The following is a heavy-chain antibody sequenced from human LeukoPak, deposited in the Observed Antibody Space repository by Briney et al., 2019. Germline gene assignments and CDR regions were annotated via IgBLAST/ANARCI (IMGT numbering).Heavy chain of an antibody. D-gene: IGHD4-17*01. Sequence: QSGGSLRLSCAASGFTFSSYAMSWVRQAPGKGLEWVSAISGSGGSTYYADSVKGRFTISRDNSKNTLYLQMNTLRAENTAVYYCAKDHIRTVTSLSRFDYWGQGTLVTVSS. J-gene: IGHJ4*02. CDR1: GFTFSSYA. CDR2: ISGSGGST. V-gene: IGHV3-23*01. CDR3: AKDHIRTVTSLSRFDY.